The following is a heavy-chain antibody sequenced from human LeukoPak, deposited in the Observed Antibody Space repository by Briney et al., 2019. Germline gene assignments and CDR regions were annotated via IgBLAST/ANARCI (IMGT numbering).Heavy chain of an antibody. J-gene: IGHJ4*02. CDR2: IIPIFGTP. V-gene: IGHV1-69*06. CDR3: ARGDYYDSSGLFDY. D-gene: IGHD3-22*01. CDR1: GGTFSRYA. Sequence: ASVKVSCKASGGTFSRYAISWVRQAPGQGLEWMGRIIPIFGTPNYAQKFQGSATISADKSTNTAYMEVTSLRSEDTAVYYCARGDYYDSSGLFDYWGQGTLVTVSS.